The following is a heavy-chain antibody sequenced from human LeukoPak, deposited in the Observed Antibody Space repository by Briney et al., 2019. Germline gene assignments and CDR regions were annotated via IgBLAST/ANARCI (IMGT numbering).Heavy chain of an antibody. J-gene: IGHJ4*02. CDR2: INSDGSST. CDR1: GFTFSSYW. CDR3: ARTNRAAVRNFDY. D-gene: IGHD1-14*01. Sequence: GGSLRLSCAASGFTFSSYWMHWVRQAPGKGLVWVSRINSDGSSTSYADSVKGRFTISRDNAKNTLYLQMNSLRAEDTAVYYCARTNRAAVRNFDYWGQGTLVTVSS. V-gene: IGHV3-74*01.